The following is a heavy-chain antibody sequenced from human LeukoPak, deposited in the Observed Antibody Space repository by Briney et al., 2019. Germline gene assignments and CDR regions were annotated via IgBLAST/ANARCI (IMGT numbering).Heavy chain of an antibody. CDR3: ARDGGTYDFWSGYFDY. Sequence: PGGSLRLSCAASGFTVSSNYMSWVRQAPGKGLEWVSVIYSGGSTYYADSVKGRFTISRDNSKNTLYLQMNSLRAEDTAVYYCARDGGTYDFWSGYFDYWGQGTLVTVSS. J-gene: IGHJ4*02. CDR2: IYSGGST. D-gene: IGHD3-3*01. V-gene: IGHV3-66*01. CDR1: GFTVSSNY.